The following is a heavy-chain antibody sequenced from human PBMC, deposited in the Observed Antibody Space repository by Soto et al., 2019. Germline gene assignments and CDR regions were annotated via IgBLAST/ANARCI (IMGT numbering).Heavy chain of an antibody. CDR3: ASHHLATTPSGMDL. D-gene: IGHD4-17*01. J-gene: IGHJ6*02. V-gene: IGHV1-3*05. CDR1: GYTFTSYA. CDR2: TNAGNGNT. Sequence: QVQLVQSGAEEKKPGASVKVSCKASGYTFTSYAMHWVRQAPGQRLEWMGWTNAGNGNTKYSQKFQGKVTITRDTAASTAYMELSSLRSKDTAVYYCASHHLATTPSGMDLWGQGTTVTVSS.